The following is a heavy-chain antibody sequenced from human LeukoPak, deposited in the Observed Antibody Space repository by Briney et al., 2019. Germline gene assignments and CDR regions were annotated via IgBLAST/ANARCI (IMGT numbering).Heavy chain of an antibody. CDR2: IRQDGSDK. V-gene: IGHV3-7*01. CDR1: GFTFDTHW. J-gene: IGHJ6*04. CDR3: AELGITMIGGV. Sequence: PGGSLRLSCVASGFTFDTHWMNWVRQAPGRGLEWMANIRQDGSDKFYADSLKGRFTISRDNAKNSVFLQMNSLRAEDTAVYYCAELGITMIGGVWGKGTTVTISS. D-gene: IGHD3-10*02.